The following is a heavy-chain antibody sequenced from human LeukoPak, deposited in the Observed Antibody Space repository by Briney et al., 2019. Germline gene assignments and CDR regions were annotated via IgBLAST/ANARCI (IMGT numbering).Heavy chain of an antibody. Sequence: ASVKVSCKASGGTFSSYAISWVRQAPGQGLEWMGWISAHNGNTNYAQKLQGRVTMTTDTSTSTAYMELRSLRSDDSAVYYCARDSYYDILTGYYVGFDYWGQGTLVTVSS. V-gene: IGHV1-18*01. CDR1: GGTFSSYA. CDR2: ISAHNGNT. D-gene: IGHD3-9*01. J-gene: IGHJ4*02. CDR3: ARDSYYDILTGYYVGFDY.